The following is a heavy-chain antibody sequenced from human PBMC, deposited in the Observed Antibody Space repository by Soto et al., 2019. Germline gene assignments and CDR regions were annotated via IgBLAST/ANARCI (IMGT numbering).Heavy chain of an antibody. V-gene: IGHV4-59*01. Sequence: SETLSLTCTVSGGSISSYYWSWIRQPPGKGLEWIGYIYYSGSTNYNPSLKSRVTISVDTSKNQFSLKLSSVTAADTAVYYCARDRTYCIGVTCRNVVDVWGQGTTVTVSS. CDR2: IYYSGST. J-gene: IGHJ6*02. CDR1: GGSISSYY. D-gene: IGHD2-15*01. CDR3: ARDRTYCIGVTCRNVVDV.